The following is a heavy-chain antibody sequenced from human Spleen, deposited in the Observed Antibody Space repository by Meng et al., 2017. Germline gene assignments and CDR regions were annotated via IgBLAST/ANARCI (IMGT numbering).Heavy chain of an antibody. CDR1: GFIFRNYA. Sequence: QVQLVESGGGVVQPGRSLRVSCAASGFIFRNYAMHWVRQAPGKGLEWVAVISYDGSYKNYADSVKGRFTISRDNSKNTLYLQMDSLRAEDTAVYYCAKETSDSSAFYRYDIWGQGSLVTVSS. CDR2: ISYDGSYK. CDR3: AKETSDSSAFYRYDI. V-gene: IGHV3-30-3*01. J-gene: IGHJ4*02. D-gene: IGHD3-22*01.